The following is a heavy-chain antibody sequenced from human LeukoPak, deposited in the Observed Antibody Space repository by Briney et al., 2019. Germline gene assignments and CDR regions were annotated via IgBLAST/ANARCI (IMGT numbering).Heavy chain of an antibody. V-gene: IGHV1-69*05. D-gene: IGHD1-26*01. CDR2: IVPIFGTA. Sequence: GASVKVSCKASGGTFSSYAISWVRQAPGQGLEWMGGIVPIFGTANYAQKFQGRVTITTDESTSTAHMELSSLRSEDTAVYYCARGPQIEWELLGYWGQGTLVTVSS. J-gene: IGHJ4*02. CDR1: GGTFSSYA. CDR3: ARGPQIEWELLGY.